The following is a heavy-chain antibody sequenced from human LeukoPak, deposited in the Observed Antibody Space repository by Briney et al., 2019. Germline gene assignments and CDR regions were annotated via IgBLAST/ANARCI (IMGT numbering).Heavy chain of an antibody. CDR1: GFTFSSYS. Sequence: GGSLRLSCAASGFTFSSYSMNWVRQAPGKGLEWVSSISSSSSYIYYADSVKGRFTISRDNAKNSLYLQMNSLRAEDTALYYCAKDRIAVAGIDYWGQGTLVTVSS. J-gene: IGHJ4*02. D-gene: IGHD6-19*01. CDR2: ISSSSSYI. CDR3: AKDRIAVAGIDY. V-gene: IGHV3-21*04.